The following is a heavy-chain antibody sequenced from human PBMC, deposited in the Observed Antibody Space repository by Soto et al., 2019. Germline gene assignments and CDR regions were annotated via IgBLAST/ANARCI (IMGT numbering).Heavy chain of an antibody. CDR1: GFTFSSYA. D-gene: IGHD2-15*01. CDR3: ARLKVVAAANDAFDI. Sequence: EVQLVESGGGLVQPGGSLRLSCAASGFTFSSYAMHWVRQAPGQGLEYVSAISSNGGSTYYANSVKGRFTISRDNSKNTLYLQMGSLRAEDMAVYYCARLKVVAAANDAFDIWGQGTMVTVSS. V-gene: IGHV3-64*01. J-gene: IGHJ3*02. CDR2: ISSNGGST.